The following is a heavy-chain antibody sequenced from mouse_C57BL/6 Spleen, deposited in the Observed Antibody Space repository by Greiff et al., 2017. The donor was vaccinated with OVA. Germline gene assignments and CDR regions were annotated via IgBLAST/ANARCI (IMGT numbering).Heavy chain of an antibody. V-gene: IGHV5-16*01. CDR1: GFTFSDYY. D-gene: IGHD1-1*01. CDR3: ARDDYGSSWFAY. CDR2: INYDGSST. Sequence: EVNLVESEGGLVQPGSSMKLSCTASGFTFSDYYMAWVRQVPEKGLEWVANINYDGSSTYYLDSLKSRFIISRDNAKNILYLQMSSLKSEDTATYYCARDDYGSSWFAYWGQGTLVTVSA. J-gene: IGHJ3*01.